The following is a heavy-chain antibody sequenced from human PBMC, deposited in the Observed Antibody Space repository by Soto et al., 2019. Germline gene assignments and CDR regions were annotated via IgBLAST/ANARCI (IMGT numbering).Heavy chain of an antibody. J-gene: IGHJ6*03. CDR2: MNPNSGNT. D-gene: IGHD6-6*01. V-gene: IGHV1-8*01. CDR1: GYTFTSYD. Sequence: ASVKVSCKASGYTFTSYDINWVRQATGQGLEWMGWMNPNSGNTGYAQKFQGRVTMTRNTSISTAYMELSSLRSEDTAVYYCARGLEYSSSLGYYYYYMDVWGKGTTVTVSS. CDR3: ARGLEYSSSLGYYYYYMDV.